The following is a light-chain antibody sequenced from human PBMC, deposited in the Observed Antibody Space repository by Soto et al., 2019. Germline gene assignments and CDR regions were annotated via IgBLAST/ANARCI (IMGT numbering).Light chain of an antibody. J-gene: IGLJ3*02. CDR3: QTWGTGPWV. Sequence: QLMLTQSPSASASLGASVKLTCTLSSGHSTYAIAWHQQQPEKGPRYLMKLNSDGSHSKGDGIPDRFSGSSSGAERYLTISSLLSEDEADYYCQTWGTGPWVFGGGTKLTVL. CDR2: LNSDGSH. V-gene: IGLV4-69*01. CDR1: SGHSTYA.